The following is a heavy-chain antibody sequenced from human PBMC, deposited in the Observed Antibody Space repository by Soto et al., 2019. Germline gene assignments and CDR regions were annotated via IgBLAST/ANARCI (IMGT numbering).Heavy chain of an antibody. D-gene: IGHD4-17*01. CDR2: IIPILGIA. Sequence: SVKVSCKASGGTFSSYTISWVRQAPGQGLEWMRRIIPILGIANYAQKFQGRVTITADKSTSTAYMELSSLRSEDMAVYYCARERDYGDYAFDYWGQGTLVTVSS. V-gene: IGHV1-69*04. J-gene: IGHJ4*02. CDR1: GGTFSSYT. CDR3: ARERDYGDYAFDY.